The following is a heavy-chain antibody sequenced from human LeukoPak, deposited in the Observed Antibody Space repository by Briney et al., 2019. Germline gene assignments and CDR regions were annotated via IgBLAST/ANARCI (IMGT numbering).Heavy chain of an antibody. CDR2: IYYSGST. CDR1: GGSISSSSYY. D-gene: IGHD4-23*01. V-gene: IGHV4-39*01. Sequence: SETLSLTCTVSGGSISSSSYYWGWIRQPPGKGLEWIGSIYYSGSTYYNPSLKSRVTISVDTSKNQFSLKLSSVTAADTVVYYCARGRYGGNRSLSDYWGQGTLVTVSS. CDR3: ARGRYGGNRSLSDY. J-gene: IGHJ4*02.